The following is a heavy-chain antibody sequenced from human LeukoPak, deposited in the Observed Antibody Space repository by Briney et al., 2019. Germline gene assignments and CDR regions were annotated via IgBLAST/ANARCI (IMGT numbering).Heavy chain of an antibody. CDR1: GFTFSNYA. Sequence: GGSLRLSCVGSGFTFSNYAISWVRQAPGKGLEWIGLIKRKSDGGTTQYGPPMEGRFTISRDDSKETLYLQMDSVKTEDTAVYYCATGSRGDFWGQGTLVTVSS. CDR3: ATGSRGDF. D-gene: IGHD2-2*01. V-gene: IGHV3-15*05. J-gene: IGHJ4*02. CDR2: IKRKSDGGTT.